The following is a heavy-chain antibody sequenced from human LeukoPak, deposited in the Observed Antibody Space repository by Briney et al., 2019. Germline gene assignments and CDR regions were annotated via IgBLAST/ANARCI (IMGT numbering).Heavy chain of an antibody. V-gene: IGHV3-21*01. Sequence: PGGSLRLSCAASGFTFSSYSMNWVRQAPGKGLEWVSSISSSSSYIYYADSVKGRFTISRDNAKNSLYLQMNSLRAEDTAVYYCARGRVGAGATVHAFDIWGQGTMVTVSS. D-gene: IGHD4-17*01. CDR1: GFTFSSYS. CDR3: ARGRVGAGATVHAFDI. CDR2: ISSSSSYI. J-gene: IGHJ3*02.